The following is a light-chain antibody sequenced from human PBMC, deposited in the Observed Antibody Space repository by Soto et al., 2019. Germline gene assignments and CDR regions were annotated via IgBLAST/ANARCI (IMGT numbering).Light chain of an antibody. V-gene: IGKV2-28*01. CDR2: LAS. CDR1: QSLLHSDGHSY. J-gene: IGKJ4*01. CDR3: MQALQSPPA. Sequence: EIVMTQSPLSLPVTPGEPASISCRSSQSLLHSDGHSYLDWYLQKPGQSPQLPSSLASNRASGVPDRFSGSGSGTDFTLKISRVEAEDVGVYFCMQALQSPPAFGGGTKVEIK.